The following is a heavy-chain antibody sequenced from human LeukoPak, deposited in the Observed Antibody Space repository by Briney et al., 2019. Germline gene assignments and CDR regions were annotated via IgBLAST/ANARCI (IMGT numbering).Heavy chain of an antibody. CDR1: GFTFSSYA. CDR2: ISASGGST. CDR3: AKSLVVGDDSFDY. J-gene: IGHJ4*02. Sequence: PGGSLRLSCAASGFTFSSYAMNWVRQAPGKGLEWVSAISASGGSTYYADSVKGRFTISRDNSKNTLSLQMNSLRAEDTAVYYCAKSLVVGDDSFDYWGQGTLVTVSS. V-gene: IGHV3-23*01. D-gene: IGHD2-15*01.